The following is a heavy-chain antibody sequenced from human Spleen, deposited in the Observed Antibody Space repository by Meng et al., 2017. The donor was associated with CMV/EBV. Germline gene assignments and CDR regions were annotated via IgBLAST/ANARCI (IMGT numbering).Heavy chain of an antibody. Sequence: SETLSLTCTVSGGSISSSSYYWGWIRQPPGKGLEWIGYIYYSGSTNYNPSLKSRVTISVDTSKNQFSLKLSSVTAADTAVYYCARARRRDWFDPWGQGTLVTVSS. J-gene: IGHJ5*02. CDR1: GGSISSSSYY. V-gene: IGHV4-61*05. CDR3: ARARRRDWFDP. CDR2: IYYSGST. D-gene: IGHD1-14*01.